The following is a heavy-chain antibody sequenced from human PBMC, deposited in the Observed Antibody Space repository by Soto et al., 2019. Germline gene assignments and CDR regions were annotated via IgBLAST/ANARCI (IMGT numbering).Heavy chain of an antibody. Sequence: ASVKVSCKASGYTFTGYYMHWVRQAPGQGLEWMGWINPNSGGTNYAQKFQGWVTMTRDTSISTAYLELSRLRSDDTAVYYCARAMTGNYYYYYGMDVWGQGTTVTVSS. CDR3: ARAMTGNYYYYYGMDV. CDR2: INPNSGGT. CDR1: GYTFTGYY. V-gene: IGHV1-2*04. J-gene: IGHJ6*02.